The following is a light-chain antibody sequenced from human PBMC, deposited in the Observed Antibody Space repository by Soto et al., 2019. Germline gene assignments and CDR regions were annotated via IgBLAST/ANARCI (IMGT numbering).Light chain of an antibody. V-gene: IGLV1-51*01. CDR1: SSSIGSNY. CDR3: GTWDSSLSVYV. J-gene: IGLJ1*01. CDR2: ENN. Sequence: QSVLTQPPSVSAAPGQMVTISCSGSSSSIGSNYVSWCQQVPGTAPKLLIYENNKRPSGIPDRFSGSKSGTSATLGIAGLQTGDEADYYCGTWDSSLSVYVFGSGTKVTVL.